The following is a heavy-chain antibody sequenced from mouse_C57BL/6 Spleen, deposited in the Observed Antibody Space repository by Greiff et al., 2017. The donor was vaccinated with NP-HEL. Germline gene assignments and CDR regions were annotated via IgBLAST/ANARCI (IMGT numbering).Heavy chain of an antibody. V-gene: IGHV7-3*01. CDR1: GFTFTDYY. Sequence: EVNLVESGGGLVQPGGSLSLSCAASGFTFTDYYMSWVRQPPGKALEWLGFIRNKANGYTTEYSASVKGRFTISRDNSQSILYLQMNALRAEDSATYYCARGIWYAMDYWGQGTSVTVSS. CDR2: IRNKANGYTT. CDR3: ARGIWYAMDY. J-gene: IGHJ4*01.